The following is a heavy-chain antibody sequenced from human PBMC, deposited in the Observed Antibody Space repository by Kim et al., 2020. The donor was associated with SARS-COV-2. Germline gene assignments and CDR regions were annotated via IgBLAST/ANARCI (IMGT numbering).Heavy chain of an antibody. CDR1: GFTFGDYA. J-gene: IGHJ4*02. Sequence: GGSLRLSCAGSGFTFGDYAIHWVRRAPGKGLEYVSATTRSGDGSFYADSVEGRFTISRDNSKNTLYLQMNSLRLEDTSMYYCVRYGRSYGAVLWGQGTLVIVSS. V-gene: IGHV3-64D*06. D-gene: IGHD5-18*01. CDR2: TTRSGDGS. CDR3: VRYGRSYGAVL.